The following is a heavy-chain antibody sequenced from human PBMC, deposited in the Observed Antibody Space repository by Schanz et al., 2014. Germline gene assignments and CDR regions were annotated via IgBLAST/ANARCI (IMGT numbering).Heavy chain of an antibody. D-gene: IGHD1-26*01. Sequence: EVQLVESGGGWVQPGGSLRLSCAASGFTFSDYSMNWVRQAPGKGLEWISYITYNGGTIYYADSMKGRFTVSRDNAENALYLQMNSLRAEDTGLYFCARGGSGSHYRLDYWGQGTLVTVSS. V-gene: IGHV3-48*01. CDR2: ITYNGGTI. CDR3: ARGGSGSHYRLDY. CDR1: GFTFSDYS. J-gene: IGHJ4*02.